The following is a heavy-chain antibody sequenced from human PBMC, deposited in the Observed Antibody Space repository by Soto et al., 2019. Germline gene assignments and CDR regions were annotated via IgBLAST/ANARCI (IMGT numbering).Heavy chain of an antibody. V-gene: IGHV3-74*03. CDR1: GFTFSNYW. Sequence: PILSFAASGFTFSNYWMHWVRQAPGKVLVWVSRINIDGSGTTYADSVKGRFTISRDNAKNTVFLEMKNLRDEDTAVYYCARDSSAQHVWGQGITVTVSS. D-gene: IGHD2-2*01. CDR2: INIDGSGT. CDR3: ARDSSAQHV. J-gene: IGHJ6*02.